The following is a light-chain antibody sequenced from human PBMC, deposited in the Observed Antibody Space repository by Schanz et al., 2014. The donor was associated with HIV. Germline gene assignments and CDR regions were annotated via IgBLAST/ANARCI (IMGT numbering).Light chain of an antibody. CDR3: QSYDSSLSGSRV. J-gene: IGLJ1*01. CDR1: SSNIGAGYD. Sequence: QSVLTQPPSVSGAPGQRVTISCTGSSSNIGAGYDVHWYKQLPETAPKLLMFGNNNRPSGVPDRYSGSKSDTSASLTVSGLQAEDEADYYCQSYDSSLSGSRVFGTGTKLTVL. V-gene: IGLV1-40*01. CDR2: GNN.